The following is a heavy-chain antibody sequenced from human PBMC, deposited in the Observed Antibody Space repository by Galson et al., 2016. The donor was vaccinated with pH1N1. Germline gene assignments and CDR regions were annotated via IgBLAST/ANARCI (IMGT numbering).Heavy chain of an antibody. CDR3: ARAGTNTGSLQFYYYGMDV. V-gene: IGHV1-3*01. Sequence: SVKVSCKASGYTLTRYAILWVRQAPGQRPEWMGWIHGLNGNTKYSQKFQGRVSISRDTSATTAYLELSSLRSEDTAVYYCARAGTNTGSLQFYYYGMDVWGQGTTVTVSS. CDR2: IHGLNGNT. J-gene: IGHJ6*02. D-gene: IGHD3-9*01. CDR1: GYTLTRYA.